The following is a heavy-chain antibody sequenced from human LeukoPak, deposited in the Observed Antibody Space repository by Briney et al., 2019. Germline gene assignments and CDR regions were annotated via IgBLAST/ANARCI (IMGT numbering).Heavy chain of an antibody. CDR3: ARFRSGYCSGGSCSGWFDP. J-gene: IGHJ5*02. CDR2: ISAYNGNT. D-gene: IGHD2-15*01. Sequence: ASVKVSCKASGYTFTSYGISWVRQAPGQGLEWMGWISAYNGNTNYAQKLQGRVTMTTDTSTSTAYMELRSLRSDDTAVYYCARFRSGYCSGGSCSGWFDPWGQATLVTVSS. V-gene: IGHV1-18*01. CDR1: GYTFTSYG.